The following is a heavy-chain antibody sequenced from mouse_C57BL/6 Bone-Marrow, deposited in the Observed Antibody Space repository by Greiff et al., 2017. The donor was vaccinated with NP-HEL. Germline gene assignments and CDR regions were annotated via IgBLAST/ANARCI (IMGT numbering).Heavy chain of an antibody. D-gene: IGHD2-3*01. V-gene: IGHV14-1*01. Sequence: EVQLQESGAELVRPGASVKLSCTASGFNFTDYYMHWVKQRPEQGLEWIGRIDPEDGDTEYAPKFQGKATLTADTSSNTAYLQLSSLTSEDTAVYYCTIGGLLRFAYWGQGSLVTVSA. CDR3: TIGGLLRFAY. CDR1: GFNFTDYY. J-gene: IGHJ3*01. CDR2: IDPEDGDT.